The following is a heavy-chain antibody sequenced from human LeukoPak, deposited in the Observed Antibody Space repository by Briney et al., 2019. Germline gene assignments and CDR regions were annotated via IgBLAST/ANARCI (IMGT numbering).Heavy chain of an antibody. Sequence: SETLSLTCTDSGGSISNNYWSWFRQPPGKGLEWIGYIYYSGSTNYNPSLKSRVTISVDTSKNQFSLKLSSVTAADTAVYYCARGGIAVAGKAAYFDYWGQGTLVTVSS. V-gene: IGHV4-59*12. J-gene: IGHJ4*02. CDR1: GGSISNNY. CDR2: IYYSGST. D-gene: IGHD6-19*01. CDR3: ARGGIAVAGKAAYFDY.